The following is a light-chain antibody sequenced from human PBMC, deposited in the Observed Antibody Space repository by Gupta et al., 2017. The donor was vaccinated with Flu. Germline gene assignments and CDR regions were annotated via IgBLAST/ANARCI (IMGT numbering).Light chain of an antibody. CDR1: QSLLHSSGNNY. CDR3: MQALQTPYT. CDR2: LGS. J-gene: IGKJ2*01. V-gene: IGKV2-28*01. Sequence: DIEMTQSPLSLPVTPGEPASISCRSSQSLLHSSGNNYLDWYLQKPGQSPQLLIYLGSNRASGVPDRFSGSGSGTDFTLKINRVEAEDVGVYYCMQALQTPYTFGQGTKLEIK.